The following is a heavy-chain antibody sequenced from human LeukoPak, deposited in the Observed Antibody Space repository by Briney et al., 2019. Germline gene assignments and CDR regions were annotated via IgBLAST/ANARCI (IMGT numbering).Heavy chain of an antibody. CDR1: DGSFSGYY. V-gene: IGHV4-34*01. J-gene: IGHJ4*02. CDR3: ARGQGTVTTH. D-gene: IGHD4-17*01. CDR2: INHSGSA. Sequence: SETLSLTCTDSDGSFSGYYCTWIRQPPGKGLEWIGEINHSGSANYNPSLKSRVTISLDTSKNQFSLKLSSVTAADTAVYYCARGQGTVTTHWGQGTLVTVSS.